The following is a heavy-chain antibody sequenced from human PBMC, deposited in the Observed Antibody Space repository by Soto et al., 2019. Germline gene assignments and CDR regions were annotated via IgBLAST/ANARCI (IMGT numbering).Heavy chain of an antibody. CDR2: TYYRSKWYN. Sequence: QSQTLSLPCAISGDSVSSNSAAWNWIRQSPSRGLEWLGRTYYRSKWYNDYAVSVKSRITINPDTSKNQFSLQLNSVTPEDTAVYYCARDRLGIAARPAPFDYWGQGTLVTVSS. V-gene: IGHV6-1*01. J-gene: IGHJ4*02. D-gene: IGHD6-6*01. CDR3: ARDRLGIAARPAPFDY. CDR1: GDSVSSNSAA.